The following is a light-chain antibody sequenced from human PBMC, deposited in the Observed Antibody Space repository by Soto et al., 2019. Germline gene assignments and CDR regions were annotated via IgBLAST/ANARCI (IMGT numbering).Light chain of an antibody. J-gene: IGLJ1*01. V-gene: IGLV2-14*01. Sequence: QSALTQPASVSGSAGQSITISCSGTMRDVGAYNLVSWYQQHPGTAPKLIIYEVRNRPSGISSRFSGSRSGNTASLTISGLQSEDEGDYYCGSWDNNLRAYVFGTGTKVTVL. CDR2: EVR. CDR3: GSWDNNLRAYV. CDR1: MRDVGAYNL.